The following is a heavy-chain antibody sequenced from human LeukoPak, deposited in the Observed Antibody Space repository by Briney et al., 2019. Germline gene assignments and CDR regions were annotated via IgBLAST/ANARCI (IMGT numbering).Heavy chain of an antibody. J-gene: IGHJ6*03. D-gene: IGHD4-11*01. Sequence: SVKVSCKASGGTFSSYAISWVRQAPGQGLEWMGGIIPIFGTANYAQKFQGRVTITADESTSTAYMELSSLRSEDSAVYYCARGVTTGGKYYYYYYMDAWGKGTTVTVSS. CDR3: ARGVTTGGKYYYYYYMDA. CDR1: GGTFSSYA. V-gene: IGHV1-69*13. CDR2: IIPIFGTA.